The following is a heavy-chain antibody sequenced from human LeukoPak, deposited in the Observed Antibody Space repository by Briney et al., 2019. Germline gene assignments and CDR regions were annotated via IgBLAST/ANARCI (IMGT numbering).Heavy chain of an antibody. Sequence: PGGSLRLSCAAYGFTFSCYSMNWVRQAPGKGLEWVSSIISSSYIYSADSVKGRFTISRDNSQNSLYLQMNSLRAEDTAVYYCARDLYDSSASIWGQGTMVTVSS. D-gene: IGHD3-22*01. CDR1: GFTFSCYS. CDR2: IISSSYI. V-gene: IGHV3-21*01. CDR3: ARDLYDSSASI. J-gene: IGHJ3*02.